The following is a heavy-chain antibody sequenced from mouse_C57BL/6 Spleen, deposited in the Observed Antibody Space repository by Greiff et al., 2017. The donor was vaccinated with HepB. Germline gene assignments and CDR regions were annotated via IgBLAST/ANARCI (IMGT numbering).Heavy chain of an antibody. CDR1: GYSITSGYY. D-gene: IGHD3-1*01. CDR2: ISYDGSN. V-gene: IGHV3-6*01. Sequence: EVKLQESGPGLVKPSQSLSLTCSVTGYSITSGYYWNWIRQFPGNKLEWMGYISYDGSNNYNPSLKNRISITRDPSKNQFFLKLNSVTTEDTATYYCARVGGYYFDYWGQGTTLTVSS. J-gene: IGHJ2*01. CDR3: ARVGGYYFDY.